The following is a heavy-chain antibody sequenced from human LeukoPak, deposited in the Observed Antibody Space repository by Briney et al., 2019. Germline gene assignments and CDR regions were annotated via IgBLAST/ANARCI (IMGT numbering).Heavy chain of an antibody. Sequence: SETLSLTCAVYGGSFSGYYWSWIRQPPGKGLEWIGEINHSGSTYYNPSLKSRVTISVDTSKNQFSLKLSSVTAADTAVYYCARQNYDILTGYYGPHSYYFDYWGQGTLVTVSS. J-gene: IGHJ4*02. CDR3: ARQNYDILTGYYGPHSYYFDY. D-gene: IGHD3-9*01. CDR1: GGSFSGYY. V-gene: IGHV4-34*01. CDR2: INHSGST.